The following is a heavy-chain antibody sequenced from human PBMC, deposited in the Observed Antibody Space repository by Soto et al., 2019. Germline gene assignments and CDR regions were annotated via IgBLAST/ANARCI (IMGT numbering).Heavy chain of an antibody. J-gene: IGHJ3*02. Sequence: GASVKVSCKASGGTVSSYTISWLRQAPGQGLEWMGRIIPILGIANYAQKFQGRVTITADKSTSTAYMELSSLRSEDTAVYYCARERRNWNYYVGYAFDIWGQGTMVTVSS. CDR1: GGTVSSYT. CDR3: ARERRNWNYYVGYAFDI. D-gene: IGHD1-7*01. V-gene: IGHV1-69*04. CDR2: IIPILGIA.